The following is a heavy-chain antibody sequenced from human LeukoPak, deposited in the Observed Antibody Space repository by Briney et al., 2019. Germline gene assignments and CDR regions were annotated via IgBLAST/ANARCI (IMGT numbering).Heavy chain of an antibody. CDR1: GGSISSSNW. CDR2: IYHSGST. CDR3: ARGEGGSSNWLYYFDY. Sequence: SETLSLTCAVSGGSISSSNWWSWVRQPPGKGLEWIGEIYHSGSTNYNPSLKSRVTISVDKSKNQFSLKLSSVTAADTAVYYCARGEGGSSNWLYYFDYWGQGTLVTVSS. V-gene: IGHV4-4*02. J-gene: IGHJ4*02. D-gene: IGHD6-13*01.